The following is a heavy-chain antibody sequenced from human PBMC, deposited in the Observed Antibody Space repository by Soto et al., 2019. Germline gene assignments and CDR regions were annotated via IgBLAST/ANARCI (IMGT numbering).Heavy chain of an antibody. V-gene: IGHV3-74*01. J-gene: IGHJ4*02. D-gene: IGHD3-3*01. CDR1: GFTFSNYW. CDR3: ARGAFGAYYHDY. Sequence: EVQLVESGGGLVQPGGSLRLSCAASGFTFSNYWIHWVRQAPGKGLVWVSRIKGDETTTNYADSVKGRFTISRDNAKNTVYLQMNGLRDEDTAVYYCARGAFGAYYHDYWGQGTMLTVSS. CDR2: IKGDETTT.